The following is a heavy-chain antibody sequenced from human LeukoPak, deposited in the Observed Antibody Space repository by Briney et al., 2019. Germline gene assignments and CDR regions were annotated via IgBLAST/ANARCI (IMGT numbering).Heavy chain of an antibody. CDR3: ATDRERDPSVYYLV. V-gene: IGHV3-74*01. D-gene: IGHD3-22*01. CDR2: IDSDGSGT. J-gene: IGHJ4*01. Sequence: PGGSLRHSCSASGLTLSGYWMHWVRQIPGKGLVWVSRIDSDGSGTSYADSVRGRFTISRDNSKNTLFLQMNSLRAEDSAVYYCATDRERDPSVYYLVGGQGTLITVSS. CDR1: GLTLSGYW.